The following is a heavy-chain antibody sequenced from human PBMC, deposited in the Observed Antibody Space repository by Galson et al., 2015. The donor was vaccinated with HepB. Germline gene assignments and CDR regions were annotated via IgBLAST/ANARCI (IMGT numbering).Heavy chain of an antibody. CDR2: FDPEDGET. J-gene: IGHJ2*01. V-gene: IGHV1-24*01. Sequence: SCKVSGYTLTELSMHWVRQAPGKGLEWMGGFDPEDGETIYAQKFQGRVTMTEDTSTDTAYMELSSLRSEDTAVYYCATERTGYYYGSGRRYFDLWGRGTLVTVSS. CDR1: GYTLTELS. CDR3: ATERTGYYYGSGRRYFDL. D-gene: IGHD3-10*01.